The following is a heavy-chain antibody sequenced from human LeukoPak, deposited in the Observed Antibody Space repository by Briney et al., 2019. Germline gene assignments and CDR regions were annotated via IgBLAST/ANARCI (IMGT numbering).Heavy chain of an antibody. V-gene: IGHV3-48*03. CDR2: ISSSGRTI. Sequence: GGSLRLSCAASGFTFSTYEMNWVRQAPGKGLEWVAYISSSGRTINYADSVKGRFTISRDNAKNSLYLQMNSLRAEDTAVYYCARFFDILTGFDYWGQGALVTVSS. CDR1: GFTFSTYE. D-gene: IGHD3-9*01. J-gene: IGHJ4*02. CDR3: ARFFDILTGFDY.